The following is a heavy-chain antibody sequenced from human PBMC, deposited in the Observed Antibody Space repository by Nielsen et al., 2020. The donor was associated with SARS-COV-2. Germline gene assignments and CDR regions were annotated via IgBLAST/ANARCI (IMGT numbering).Heavy chain of an antibody. CDR1: GFSFSSYA. Sequence: GGSLTLSCAASGFSFSSYAMNWVRQAPGKGLEWVSAISGTGDSTYYSDSVKGRFTISRDNSKNTLHLQMNSLRAEDTALYFCAKDFHGSVADFFGNWGQGTLVTVSS. CDR3: AKDFHGSVADFFGN. CDR2: ISGTGDST. J-gene: IGHJ4*02. D-gene: IGHD2-2*03. V-gene: IGHV3-23*01.